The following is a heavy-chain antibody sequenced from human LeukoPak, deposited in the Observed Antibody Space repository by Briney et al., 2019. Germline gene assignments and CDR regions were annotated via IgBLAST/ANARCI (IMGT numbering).Heavy chain of an antibody. Sequence: ASVKVSCKASGYTFTGYHMHWVRQAPGQGLEWMGRINPNSGDTNYAQKFQGWVTMTRDTSISTAYMELSRLRSDDTAVYYCARDIAVAGTAGPYYYGMDVWGQGTTVTVSS. V-gene: IGHV1-2*04. J-gene: IGHJ6*02. CDR2: INPNSGDT. CDR1: GYTFTGYH. CDR3: ARDIAVAGTAGPYYYGMDV. D-gene: IGHD6-19*01.